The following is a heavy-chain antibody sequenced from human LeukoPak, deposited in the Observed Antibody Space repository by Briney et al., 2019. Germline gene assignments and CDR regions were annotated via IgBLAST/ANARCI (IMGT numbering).Heavy chain of an antibody. D-gene: IGHD2-15*01. CDR1: GHTFTSYG. V-gene: IGHV1-18*01. CDR3: ARDVVRIPPGHFDI. CDR2: ISAYNGNT. J-gene: IGHJ3*02. Sequence: ASVKVSCKASGHTFTSYGISWVRQAPGQGLEWMGWISAYNGNTNYAQKLQGRVTMTTDTSKSTAYMELRSLRSDDTAVYYCARDVVRIPPGHFDIWGQGTMVTVSS.